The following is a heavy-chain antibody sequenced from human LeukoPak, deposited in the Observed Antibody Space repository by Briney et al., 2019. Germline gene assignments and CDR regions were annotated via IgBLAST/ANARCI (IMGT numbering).Heavy chain of an antibody. CDR1: GYTFTSYD. J-gene: IGHJ5*02. CDR2: MNPNSGNT. Sequence: GASVTVSCKASGYTFTSYDINWVRQAPGQGLEWMGWMNPNSGNTVYAQKFQGRVTMTRNTSISTAYMELSSLRSEDTAVYYCARYYYGSGSYFTAWFDPWGQGTLVTVSS. D-gene: IGHD3-10*01. V-gene: IGHV1-8*01. CDR3: ARYYYGSGSYFTAWFDP.